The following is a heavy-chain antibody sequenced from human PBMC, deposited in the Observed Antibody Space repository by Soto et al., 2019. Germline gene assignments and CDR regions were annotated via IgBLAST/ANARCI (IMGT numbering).Heavy chain of an antibody. CDR3: AHRPGPYYDILTGYRNWFDP. D-gene: IGHD3-9*01. CDR1: GFSLSTSGVG. Sequence: QITLKESGPTLVKPTQTLTLTCTFSGFSLSTSGVGVGWIRQPPGKALEWLALIYWDDDKRYSPSLKSRLTITKDTSKNQVVLTMTNMDPVDTATYYCAHRPGPYYDILTGYRNWFDPWGQGTLVTVSS. J-gene: IGHJ5*02. V-gene: IGHV2-5*02. CDR2: IYWDDDK.